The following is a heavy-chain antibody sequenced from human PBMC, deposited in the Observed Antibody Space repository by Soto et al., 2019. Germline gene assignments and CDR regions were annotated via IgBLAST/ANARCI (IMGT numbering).Heavy chain of an antibody. D-gene: IGHD1-26*01. J-gene: IGHJ4*02. Sequence: EVQLVESGGGLVKPGGSLRLSCAASGFTFSNAWMSWVGRAPGRGLEWVGRIKSKTDGGTTDYAAPVKARFTISRDDSKNTLYLQMNSLKTEDTAVYYCTTDSGSYFDFDYWGQGTLVTVSS. CDR3: TTDSGSYFDFDY. V-gene: IGHV3-15*01. CDR2: IKSKTDGGTT. CDR1: GFTFSNAW.